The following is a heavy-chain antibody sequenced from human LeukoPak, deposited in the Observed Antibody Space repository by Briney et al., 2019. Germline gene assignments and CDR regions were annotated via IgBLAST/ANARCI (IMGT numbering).Heavy chain of an antibody. J-gene: IGHJ4*02. CDR2: INPSGGST. D-gene: IGHD4-17*01. CDR1: GYTFTSYA. Sequence: ASVKVSCKASGYTFTSYAMNWVRQAPGQGLEWMGIINPSGGSTSYAQKFQGRVTMTRDTSTSTVYIELSSLRSEDTAVYYCARPVNDYGDYYFDYWGQGTLVTVSS. CDR3: ARPVNDYGDYYFDY. V-gene: IGHV1-46*01.